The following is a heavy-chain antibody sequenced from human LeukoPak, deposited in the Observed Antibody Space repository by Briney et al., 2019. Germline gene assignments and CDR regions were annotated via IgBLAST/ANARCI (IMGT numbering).Heavy chain of an antibody. CDR1: GFTFSSYA. Sequence: GGSLRLSCAASGFTFSSYAMSWVRQAPGKGLEWVSAISGSGGSTYYADSVKGRFTISRDNSKNTLYLQMNSLRAEDTAVYYCAKCTGSILTGYSEAFDIWGQGTMVTVSS. CDR3: AKCTGSILTGYSEAFDI. V-gene: IGHV3-23*01. J-gene: IGHJ3*02. D-gene: IGHD3-9*01. CDR2: ISGSGGST.